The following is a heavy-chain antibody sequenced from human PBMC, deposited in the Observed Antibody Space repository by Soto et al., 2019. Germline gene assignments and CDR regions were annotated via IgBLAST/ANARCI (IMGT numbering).Heavy chain of an antibody. Sequence: QVQLQESGPGLVKPSETLSLTCTVSGGSISSYYWSWIRQPPGKGLEWIGYIYYSGGTNYNPSLNRGVTISVDTSKNRFSLQLSSVTAADTAVYYCARLAGGIVNPPDAFDIWGQGTMVTVSS. D-gene: IGHD1-26*01. CDR3: ARLAGGIVNPPDAFDI. CDR2: IYYSGGT. V-gene: IGHV4-59*08. CDR1: GGSISSYY. J-gene: IGHJ3*02.